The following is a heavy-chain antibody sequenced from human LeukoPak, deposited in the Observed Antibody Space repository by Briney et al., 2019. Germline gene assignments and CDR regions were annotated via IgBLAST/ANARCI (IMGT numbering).Heavy chain of an antibody. V-gene: IGHV4-4*09. J-gene: IGHJ6*03. CDR3: ARRGDCSGGSCYSYYYYYLGV. D-gene: IGHD2-15*01. CDR1: GGSISSYY. CDR2: IYTSGST. Sequence: SETLSLTCTVSGGSISSYYWSWIRQPPGKGLEWIGYIYTSGSTNYNPSLKSRVTISVDTSKNQFSLKLSSVTAADTAVYYCARRGDCSGGSCYSYYYYYLGVWGKGTTVTVSS.